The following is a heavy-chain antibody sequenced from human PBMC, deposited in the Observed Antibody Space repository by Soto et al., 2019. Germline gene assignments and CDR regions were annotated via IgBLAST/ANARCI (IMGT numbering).Heavy chain of an antibody. V-gene: IGHV4-4*02. CDR3: ARGGYYLDMDV. CDR2: IHHRGST. J-gene: IGHJ6*03. Sequence: QVQLQESGPGVVKPWETLSLTCAVSGGSISISNWWSLVRQTPGKGLGWIGQIHHRGSTNYSPSLTSRVTISVDKSKNRISRKMNSVAAAETAVYYCARGGYYLDMDVWGKGTTFTVSS. D-gene: IGHD1-26*01. CDR1: GGSISISNW.